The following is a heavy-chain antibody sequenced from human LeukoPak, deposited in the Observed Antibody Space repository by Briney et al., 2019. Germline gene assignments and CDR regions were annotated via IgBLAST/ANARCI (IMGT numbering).Heavy chain of an antibody. V-gene: IGHV4-39*01. CDR3: ARHVLRDYVWGSYRQYYCDY. J-gene: IGHJ4*02. CDR2: IYYSGST. D-gene: IGHD3-16*02. Sequence: SETLSLTCTVSGGSISSSSYYWGWIRQPPGKGLEWIGSIYYSGSTYYNPSLKSRVTISVDTSKNQFSLKLSSVTAADTAVYYCARHVLRDYVWGSYRQYYCDYWGQGTLVTVSS. CDR1: GGSISSSSYY.